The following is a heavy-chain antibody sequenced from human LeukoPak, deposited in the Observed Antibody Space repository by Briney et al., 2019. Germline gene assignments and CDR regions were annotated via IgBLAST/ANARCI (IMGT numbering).Heavy chain of an antibody. CDR3: ARESSVKDFDY. Sequence: GGSLRLSCAASGFTFSSYGMHWVRQAPGKGLEWVSYISSSSSTIYYADSVKGRFTISRDNAKNSLYLQMNSLRAEDTAVYYCARESSVKDFDYWGQGTLVTVSS. CDR1: GFTFSSYG. CDR2: ISSSSSTI. D-gene: IGHD2-2*01. V-gene: IGHV3-48*01. J-gene: IGHJ4*02.